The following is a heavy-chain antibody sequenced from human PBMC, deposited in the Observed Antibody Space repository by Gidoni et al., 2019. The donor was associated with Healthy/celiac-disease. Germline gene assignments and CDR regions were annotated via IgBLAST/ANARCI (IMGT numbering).Heavy chain of an antibody. D-gene: IGHD1-26*01. J-gene: IGHJ3*02. V-gene: IGHV4-39*01. CDR2: IYYSGST. Sequence: QLQLQESGPGLVKPSETLSLTCTVSGGSIIRSSYYWGWIRQPPGKGLEWIGSIYYSGSTYYNPSLKSRVTISVDTSKNQFSLKLSSVTAADTAVYYCARHDAYSGSYFAFDIWGQGTMVTVSS. CDR1: GGSIIRSSYY. CDR3: ARHDAYSGSYFAFDI.